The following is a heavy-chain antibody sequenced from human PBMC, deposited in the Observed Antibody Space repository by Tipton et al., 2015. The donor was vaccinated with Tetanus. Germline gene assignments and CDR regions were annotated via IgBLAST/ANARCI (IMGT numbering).Heavy chain of an antibody. J-gene: IGHJ6*02. CDR1: GYTFTGYY. V-gene: IGHV1-2*02. CDR2: IDPNSGGT. D-gene: IGHD3-22*01. Sequence: QLVQSGAEVKKPGASVKVSCKASGYTFTGYYMYWVRQAPGQGLEWMGWIDPNSGGTVYAQKFQGRVTMTWDTSISTAYMELRSLRSDDTAVYYCARDRGDYIYYGMDVWGPGTTVTVS. CDR3: ARDRGDYIYYGMDV.